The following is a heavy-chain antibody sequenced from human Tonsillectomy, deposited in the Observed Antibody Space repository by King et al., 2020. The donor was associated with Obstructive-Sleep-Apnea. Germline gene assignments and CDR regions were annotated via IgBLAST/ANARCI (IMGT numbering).Heavy chain of an antibody. V-gene: IGHV3-30*04. D-gene: IGHD1-20*01. Sequence: VQLVESGGGVVQPGRSLRLSCAASGLTFSSDAMHWVRQAPGKGLEWVAVTSYDGSHKYYADSVKGRFTLSRDNSKNTVYLQMNSLRAEDTAVYYCTRGYNWIAYYNGMDVWGQGATVTVSS. CDR1: GLTFSSDA. CDR2: TSYDGSHK. CDR3: TRGYNWIAYYNGMDV. J-gene: IGHJ6*02.